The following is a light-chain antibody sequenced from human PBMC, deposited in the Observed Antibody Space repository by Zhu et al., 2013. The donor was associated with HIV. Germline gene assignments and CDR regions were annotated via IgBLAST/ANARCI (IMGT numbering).Light chain of an antibody. CDR3: QQSFSAPET. CDR1: QTISNY. V-gene: IGKV1-39*01. Sequence: IQMTQSPLSLSASIGDRVTISCRASQTISNYLNWFQQKPGKAPRLLIFATSNLQSGVPSRFSGSGSGTDFTLIISSLQPEDFASYYCQQSFSAPETFGPGPRWKSN. J-gene: IGKJ1*01. CDR2: ATS.